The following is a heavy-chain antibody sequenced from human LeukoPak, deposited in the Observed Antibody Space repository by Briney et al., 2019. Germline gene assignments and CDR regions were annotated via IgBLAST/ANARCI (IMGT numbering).Heavy chain of an antibody. J-gene: IGHJ6*02. Sequence: SETLSLTCTVSGGSISSSSYYWGWIRQPPGKGLEWIGSIYYSGSTYYNPSLKSRVTISVDTSKNQFSLKLSSVTAADTAVYYCARVSDSSSWRRLYYYYGMDVWGQGTTVTVSS. CDR1: GGSISSSSYY. D-gene: IGHD6-13*01. CDR2: IYYSGST. CDR3: ARVSDSSSWRRLYYYYGMDV. V-gene: IGHV4-39*07.